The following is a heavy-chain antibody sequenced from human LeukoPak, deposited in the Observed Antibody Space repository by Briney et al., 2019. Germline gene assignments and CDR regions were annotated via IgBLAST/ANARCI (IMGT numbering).Heavy chain of an antibody. Sequence: SETLSLICTVSGGSIGLYHWTWIRQPPGKALEWIGCIHYSGNTNYNPSLKSRVTISVDTSKKQFSLKLSSLTAADTAVYYCARHHGLSGYYPDYWGQGTLVTVSS. CDR1: GGSIGLYH. CDR2: IHYSGNT. J-gene: IGHJ4*02. D-gene: IGHD3-22*01. V-gene: IGHV4-59*08. CDR3: ARHHGLSGYYPDY.